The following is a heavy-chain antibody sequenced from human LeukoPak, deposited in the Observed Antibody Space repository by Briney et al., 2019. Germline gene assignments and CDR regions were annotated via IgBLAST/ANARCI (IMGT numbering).Heavy chain of an antibody. V-gene: IGHV5-51*01. Sequence: GESPKTPCNGPGNRFNSNWLGWVPQMPGKGPEWVGINYSDDYDTRYSPSYQGQVNISVAKSISTAYLQWSSLKASDTAMYYCASRCSTISGPFDYWGQGTLVTVSS. CDR1: GNRFNSNW. D-gene: IGHD2-2*01. CDR3: ASRCSTISGPFDY. CDR2: NYSDDYDT. J-gene: IGHJ4*02.